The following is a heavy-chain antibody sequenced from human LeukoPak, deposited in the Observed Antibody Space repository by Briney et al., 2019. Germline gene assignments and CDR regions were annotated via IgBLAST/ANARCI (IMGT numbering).Heavy chain of an antibody. CDR2: IYYSGST. J-gene: IGHJ2*01. Sequence: SETLSLTCTVSGGSISSYYWSWIRQPPGKGLEWIGYIYYSGSTNYNPSLKSRVTISVDTSKNQFSLKLSSVTAADTAVYYCGAGEYWYFDLWGRGTLVTVSS. CDR3: GAGEYWYFDL. V-gene: IGHV4-59*12. CDR1: GGSISSYY. D-gene: IGHD7-27*01.